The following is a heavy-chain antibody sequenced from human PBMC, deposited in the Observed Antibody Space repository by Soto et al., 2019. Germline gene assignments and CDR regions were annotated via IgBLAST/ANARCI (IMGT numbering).Heavy chain of an antibody. CDR2: ISGSGGST. CDR3: AKVLRYFDWLLPSPEDYYGMDV. V-gene: IGHV3-23*01. J-gene: IGHJ6*02. D-gene: IGHD3-9*01. CDR1: GFTFSSYA. Sequence: EVQLLESGGGLVQPGGSPRLSCAASGFTFSSYAMSWVRQAPGKGLEWVSAISGSGGSTYYADSVKGRFTISRDNSKNTLYLQMNSLRAEDTAVYYCAKVLRYFDWLLPSPEDYYGMDVWGQGTTVTVSS.